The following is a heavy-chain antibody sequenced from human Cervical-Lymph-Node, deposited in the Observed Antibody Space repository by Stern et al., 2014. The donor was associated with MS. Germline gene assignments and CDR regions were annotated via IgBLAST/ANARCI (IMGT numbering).Heavy chain of an antibody. CDR3: ALSSETSDRWYALGYDL. J-gene: IGHJ5*02. D-gene: IGHD6-13*01. V-gene: IGHV1-69*01. CDR1: GGTFSKFH. Sequence: QVQLGQSGAEVTKPGSSVKVSCKASGGTFSKFHSSWVRQAPGQGLEWMGGVFPVFVTPTYAQEFRGRVTITAYVSTSTVYMELSSLRSDDTAVYYCALSSETSDRWYALGYDLWGQGTLVTVSS. CDR2: VFPVFVTP.